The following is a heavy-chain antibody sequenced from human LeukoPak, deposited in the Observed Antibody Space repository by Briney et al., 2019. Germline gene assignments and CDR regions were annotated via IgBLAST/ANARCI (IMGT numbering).Heavy chain of an antibody. J-gene: IGHJ3*02. CDR2: IKQDGSEK. Sequence: PGGSLRLSCAASGFLLSSYWMSWVRQPPGKGLEWVANIKQDGSEKYYVDSVKGRFNISRDNAKNSLYLQMNSLRAEDTAVYFCARVLLWFGGPIDAFDIWGQGTMVTVSS. CDR1: GFLLSSYW. CDR3: ARVLLWFGGPIDAFDI. D-gene: IGHD3-10*01. V-gene: IGHV3-7*01.